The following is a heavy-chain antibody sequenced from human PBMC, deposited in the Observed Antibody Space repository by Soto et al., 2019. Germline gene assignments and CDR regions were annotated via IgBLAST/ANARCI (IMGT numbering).Heavy chain of an antibody. CDR2: INWKSDI. V-gene: IGHV3-9*01. CDR3: AISQDRGGRTTFIY. J-gene: IGHJ4*02. CDR1: GFTFDDNA. D-gene: IGHD3-16*01. Sequence: SLRLSCAVSGFTFDDNAMHWVRQAPEKGLEWVSGINWKSDIGYADSVKGRFTISRDNAENSLYLQMNSQRAEDTALYYCAISQDRGGRTTFIYWGQGTRVTVSS.